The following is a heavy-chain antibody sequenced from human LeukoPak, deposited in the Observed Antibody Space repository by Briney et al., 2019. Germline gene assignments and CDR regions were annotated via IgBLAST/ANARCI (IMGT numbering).Heavy chain of an antibody. CDR3: AAGLQTSGSYVGGDY. J-gene: IGHJ4*02. CDR2: IVVGSGNT. CDR1: GGTFSSYA. Sequence: ASVEISCKASGGTFSSYAISWVRQAPGQRLEWIGWIVVGSGNTNYAQKFQERVTITRDMSTSTAYMELSSLRSEDTAVYYCAAGLQTSGSYVGGDYWGQGTLVTVSS. D-gene: IGHD1-26*01. V-gene: IGHV1-58*02.